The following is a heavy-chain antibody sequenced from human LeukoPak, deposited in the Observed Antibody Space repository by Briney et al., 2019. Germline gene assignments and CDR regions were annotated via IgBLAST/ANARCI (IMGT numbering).Heavy chain of an antibody. CDR1: GFTFSSYA. V-gene: IGHV3-73*01. J-gene: IGHJ4*02. CDR3: ATNYYDNSAYFHLDY. CDR2: IRNKASSYAT. D-gene: IGHD3-22*01. Sequence: GGSLRLSCAASGFTFSSYAMSWVRQAPGKGLEWVGRIRNKASSYATAYAASVKGRFTISRDDSKNTAYLQMNSLKIEDTAVYYCATNYYDNSAYFHLDYWGQGTLVTVPS.